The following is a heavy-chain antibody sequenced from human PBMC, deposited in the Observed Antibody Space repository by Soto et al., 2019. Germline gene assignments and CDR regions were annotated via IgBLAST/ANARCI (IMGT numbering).Heavy chain of an antibody. V-gene: IGHV3-30*03. CDR3: TGEVASGY. Sequence: QVQLVESGGGVVQPGRSLRLSCAVSGFSVTTNGMRWVRQAPGKGLEWVAVISRDGATKFYADSVKGRFTISKDNSGNTLFLEMNSLRGDDMAVYYCTGEVASGYWGQGALVTVSS. CDR1: GFSVTTNG. J-gene: IGHJ4*02. D-gene: IGHD2-8*02. CDR2: ISRDGATK.